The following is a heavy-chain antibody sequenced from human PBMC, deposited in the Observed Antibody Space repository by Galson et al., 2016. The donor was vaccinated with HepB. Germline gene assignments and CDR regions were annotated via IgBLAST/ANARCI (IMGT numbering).Heavy chain of an antibody. V-gene: IGHV3-7*01. J-gene: IGHJ4*02. Sequence: SLRLSCAASGFMFSSYWMSWVRQAPGKGLEWVANLNKDGSDKYYMDSVKGRFTISRDNAKNALYLQMNSLRAEDTAVYYCARTIVAVPGANDYFDYWGQGTLVTVSS. CDR3: ARTIVAVPGANDYFDY. CDR2: LNKDGSDK. D-gene: IGHD2-2*01. CDR1: GFMFSSYW.